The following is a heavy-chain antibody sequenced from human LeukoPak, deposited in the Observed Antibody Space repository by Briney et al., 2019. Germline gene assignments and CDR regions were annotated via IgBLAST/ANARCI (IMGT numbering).Heavy chain of an antibody. D-gene: IGHD2-8*01. CDR2: IIPIFGTA. CDR1: GGTSSSYA. Sequence: SVKVSCKASGGTSSSYAISWVRQAPGQGLEWMGGIIPIFGTANYAQKFQGRVTITTDESTSTAYMELSSLRSEDTAVYYCARDRSAYCTNGVCYNRYYYYYMDVWGKGTTVTVSS. CDR3: ARDRSAYCTNGVCYNRYYYYYMDV. V-gene: IGHV1-69*05. J-gene: IGHJ6*03.